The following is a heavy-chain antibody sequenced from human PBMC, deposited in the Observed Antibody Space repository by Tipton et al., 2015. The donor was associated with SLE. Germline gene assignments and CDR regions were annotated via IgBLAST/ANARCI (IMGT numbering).Heavy chain of an antibody. CDR1: GGSISSSSYY. CDR3: AGNLRFYDY. CDR2: IYTSGST. J-gene: IGHJ4*02. V-gene: IGHV4-61*05. Sequence: LRLSCTVSGGSISSSSYYWGWIRQPPGKGLEWIGYIYTSGSTNYNPSLKSRVTISVDTSKNQFSLKLSSVTAADTAVYYCAGNLRFYDYWGQGTLVTVSS. D-gene: IGHD3-3*01.